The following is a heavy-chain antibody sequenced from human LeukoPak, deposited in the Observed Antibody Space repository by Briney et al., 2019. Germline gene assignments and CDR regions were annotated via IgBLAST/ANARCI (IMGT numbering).Heavy chain of an antibody. CDR1: GYTFTSYD. CDR3: ARGRGWLHYFDY. CDR2: MNPNSGNT. V-gene: IGHV1-8*01. J-gene: IGHJ4*02. D-gene: IGHD3-9*01. Sequence: ASVKVSCKASGYTFTSYDINWVRQATGQGLEWMGRMNPNSGNTGYAQKFQGRVTMTRNTSISTAYMELSSLRSEDTAVYYCARGRGWLHYFDYWGQGTLVTVSS.